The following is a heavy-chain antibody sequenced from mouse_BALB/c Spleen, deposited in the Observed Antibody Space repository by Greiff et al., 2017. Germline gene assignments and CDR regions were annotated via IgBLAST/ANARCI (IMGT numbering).Heavy chain of an antibody. D-gene: IGHD2-2*01. V-gene: IGHV1-80*01. CDR2: IYPGDGDT. J-gene: IGHJ3*01. Sequence: QVQLKQSGAELVRPGSSVKISCKASGYAFSSYWMNWVKQRPGQGLEWIGQIYPGDGDTNYNGKFKGKATLTADKSSSTAYMQLSSLTSEDSAVYFCARGGDGYDAWFAYWGQGTLVTVSA. CDR1: GYAFSSYW. CDR3: ARGGDGYDAWFAY.